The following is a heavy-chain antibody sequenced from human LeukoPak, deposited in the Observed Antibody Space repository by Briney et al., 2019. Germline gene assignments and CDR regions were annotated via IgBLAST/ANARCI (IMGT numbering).Heavy chain of an antibody. CDR2: ISYDGSNK. CDR3: AKLSSSDTYGMDV. V-gene: IGHV3-30*18. J-gene: IGHJ6*02. Sequence: GGSLRLSCAASGFTFSSYGMHWVRQAPGKGMEWVAVISYDGSNKYYADSVKGRFTISRDNSKNTLYLQMNSLRAEDTAVYYCAKLSSSDTYGMDVWGQGTTVTVSS. D-gene: IGHD6-6*01. CDR1: GFTFSSYG.